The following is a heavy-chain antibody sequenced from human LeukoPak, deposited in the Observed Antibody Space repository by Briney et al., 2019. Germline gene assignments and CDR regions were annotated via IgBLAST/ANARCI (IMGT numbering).Heavy chain of an antibody. CDR1: GYTFTSYA. Sequence: GASVKVSCKASGYTFTSYAMNWVRQAPGQGLEWMGWINTDTGNSTYAQGFTGRFVFSLDTSVSTAYLQINNLKAEDTAVYYCARDGTALVRGVIITGYYYYYMDVWGKGTTVTVSS. CDR2: INTDTGNS. V-gene: IGHV7-4-1*02. CDR3: ARDGTALVRGVIITGYYYYYMDV. J-gene: IGHJ6*03. D-gene: IGHD3-10*01.